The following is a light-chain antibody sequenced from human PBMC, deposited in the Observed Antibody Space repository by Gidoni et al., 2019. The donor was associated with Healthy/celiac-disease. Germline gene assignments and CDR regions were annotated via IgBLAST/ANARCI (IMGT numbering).Light chain of an antibody. J-gene: IGKJ1*01. CDR1: QSISSW. CDR2: KAS. Sequence: KLHQSPSTLSASVGDRVTITCRASQSISSWLAWYQQKPGKAPKILIYKASSLESGVPSRFSGSGSGTEFTLTISSRQPDDFATYYCQQYNSYSRTFXQXTKVEIK. CDR3: QQYNSYSRT. V-gene: IGKV1-5*03.